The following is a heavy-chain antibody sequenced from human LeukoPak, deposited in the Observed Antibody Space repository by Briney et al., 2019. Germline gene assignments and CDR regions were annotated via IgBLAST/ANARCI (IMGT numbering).Heavy chain of an antibody. Sequence: SGTLSLTCAVSGGSISSSNWWSWVRQPPGKGLEWIGSIYYSGSTYYNPSLKSRVTISVDKSKNQFSLKLSSVTAADTAIYYCARSPHWYDSSGYYILFDYWGQENRVTVSS. V-gene: IGHV4-4*02. D-gene: IGHD3-22*01. J-gene: IGHJ4*01. CDR3: ARSPHWYDSSGYYILFDY. CDR1: GGSISSSNW. CDR2: IYYSGST.